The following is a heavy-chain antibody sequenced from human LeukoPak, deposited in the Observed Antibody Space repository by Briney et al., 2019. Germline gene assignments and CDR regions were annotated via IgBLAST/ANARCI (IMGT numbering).Heavy chain of an antibody. V-gene: IGHV3-23*01. Sequence: GGSLRLSCAASGFTFSSNAMSWVRQAPGKGLEWVSVITGNTGSTYYADSVKGRFTISRDNSKNTLSLQMNSLRAEDTAVYYCAKGSSGYFADLWGQGTLVTVSS. D-gene: IGHD3-22*01. CDR3: AKGSSGYFADL. J-gene: IGHJ5*02. CDR2: ITGNTGST. CDR1: GFTFSSNA.